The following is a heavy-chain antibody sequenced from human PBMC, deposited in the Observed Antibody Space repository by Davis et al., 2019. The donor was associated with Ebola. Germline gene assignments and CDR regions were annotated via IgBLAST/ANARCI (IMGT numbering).Heavy chain of an antibody. V-gene: IGHV3-33*01. D-gene: IGHD2-8*01. CDR2: IWYDGSNK. J-gene: IGHJ4*02. CDR1: GFTFSSYG. Sequence: GESLKISCAASGFTFSSYGMHWVRQAPGKGLEWVAVIWYDGSNKYYADSVKGRFTISRDNSKNTLYLQINSLRVEDTAVYYCACYVLGWGQGTLVTVSS. CDR3: ACYVLG.